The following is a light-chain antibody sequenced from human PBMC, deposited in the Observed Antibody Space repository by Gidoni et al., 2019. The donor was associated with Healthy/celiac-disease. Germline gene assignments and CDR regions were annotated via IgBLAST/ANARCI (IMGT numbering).Light chain of an antibody. CDR1: QSVSSSY. V-gene: IGKV3-20*01. CDR3: QQYGSSPFT. Sequence: EIVLTQSPGTLSLSPGERATISCRASQSVSSSYLAWYQQNPGQAPRLLIYGASSRATGIPDRVSGSGSGTDFTLTISRLEPEDFAVYYCQQYGSSPFTFXPXTKVDIK. CDR2: GAS. J-gene: IGKJ3*01.